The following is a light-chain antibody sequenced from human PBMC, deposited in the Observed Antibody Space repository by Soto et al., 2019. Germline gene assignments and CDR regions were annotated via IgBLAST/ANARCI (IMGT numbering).Light chain of an antibody. J-gene: IGLJ1*01. CDR3: NSYTSSSTHV. CDR2: DVS. V-gene: IGLV2-14*03. CDR1: SSDVGRYIY. Sequence: QSALTQPASVSGSPGQSITISCTGTSSDVGRYIYVSWYQHLPGKAPILMIYDVSNRPSGVSNRFSGSKSGNTASLTISGLQAEDEADYYCNSYTSSSTHVFGTGTKLTVL.